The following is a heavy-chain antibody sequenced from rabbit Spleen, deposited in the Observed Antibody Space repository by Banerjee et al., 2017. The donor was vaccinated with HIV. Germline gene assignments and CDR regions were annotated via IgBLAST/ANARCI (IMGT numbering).Heavy chain of an antibody. D-gene: IGHD8-1*01. CDR1: GFDFSSSYY. V-gene: IGHV1S40*01. Sequence: QSLEESGGGLVKPGGTLTLTCKASGFDFSSSYYMCWVRQAPGKGLEWIACIYAGSSSGFTYSATWAKGRFTCSKTSSTTVTLQMTSLTVADTATYFCARDTGSSFSSYGMDLWGQGTLVTVS. CDR2: IYAGSSSGFT. CDR3: ARDTGSSFSSYGMDL. J-gene: IGHJ6*01.